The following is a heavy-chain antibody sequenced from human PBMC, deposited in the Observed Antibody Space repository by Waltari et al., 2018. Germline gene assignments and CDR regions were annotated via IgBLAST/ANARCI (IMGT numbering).Heavy chain of an antibody. V-gene: IGHV4-34*01. Sequence: QVQLQQWVAGLLKPSETLSLTSAVHGGSFRGYYWSWIRQPPGKGLEWIGEINHSGSTNYNPSLKSRITISVDTSKNQFYLKLSSVTAADTAVYYCAREAGYSSPHGNGMDVWGQGTTVTVSS. CDR2: INHSGST. CDR3: AREAGYSSPHGNGMDV. D-gene: IGHD6-13*01. CDR1: GGSFRGYY. J-gene: IGHJ6*02.